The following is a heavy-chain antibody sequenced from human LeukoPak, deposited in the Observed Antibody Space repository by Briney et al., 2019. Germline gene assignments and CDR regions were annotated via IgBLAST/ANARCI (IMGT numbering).Heavy chain of an antibody. V-gene: IGHV3-49*04. D-gene: IGHD2-15*01. Sequence: GGSLRLSCTASGFTFGDYGMSWVRQAPGKGLEWVGFIRSRAYGETTDYAASVKRRFIISRGDSKTIAYLQMNSLTAEDTAVYYCTRVVVTQRWSFDYWGQGTLVTVSS. CDR3: TRVVVTQRWSFDY. CDR2: IRSRAYGETT. J-gene: IGHJ4*02. CDR1: GFTFGDYG.